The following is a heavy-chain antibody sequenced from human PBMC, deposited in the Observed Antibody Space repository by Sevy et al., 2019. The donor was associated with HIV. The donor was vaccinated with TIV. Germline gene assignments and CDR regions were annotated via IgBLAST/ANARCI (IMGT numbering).Heavy chain of an antibody. CDR2: IYYSGST. Sequence: SETLSLTCTVSGGSISSYYSSWIRQPPGKGLEWIGNIYYSGSTNYNPSLKSRVTISVDTSKNQFSLKLRSVTAADTAVYYCARENYGDYVDYWGQGTLVTVSS. D-gene: IGHD4-17*01. CDR1: GGSISSYY. V-gene: IGHV4-59*01. CDR3: ARENYGDYVDY. J-gene: IGHJ4*02.